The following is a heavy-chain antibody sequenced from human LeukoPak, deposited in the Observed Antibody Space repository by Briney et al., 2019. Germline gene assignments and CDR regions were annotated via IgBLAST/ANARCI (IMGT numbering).Heavy chain of an antibody. J-gene: IGHJ4*02. CDR2: IKPSAGST. Sequence: GASVKVSCKASGYTFTTYYMHWVRQAPGQGLECMGIIKPSAGSTSYAQKFQGRVTMTTDTSTSTVYMELSSLRSEDTAIYFCARELSGGYHDYWGQGTLVTVSS. V-gene: IGHV1-46*01. CDR1: GYTFTTYY. D-gene: IGHD3-22*01. CDR3: ARELSGGYHDY.